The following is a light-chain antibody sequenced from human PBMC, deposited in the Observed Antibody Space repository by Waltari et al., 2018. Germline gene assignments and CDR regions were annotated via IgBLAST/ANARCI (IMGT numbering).Light chain of an antibody. CDR2: DAS. Sequence: DIQMTQYPSSLSASVGDRVTINCQASQDISNYLNWYQQKPGKAPKLLIYDASNLETGVPSRFSGSGSGTDFTFTISSLQPEDIATYYCQQYDNLPPLTFGGGTKVEIK. CDR3: QQYDNLPPLT. V-gene: IGKV1-33*01. J-gene: IGKJ4*01. CDR1: QDISNY.